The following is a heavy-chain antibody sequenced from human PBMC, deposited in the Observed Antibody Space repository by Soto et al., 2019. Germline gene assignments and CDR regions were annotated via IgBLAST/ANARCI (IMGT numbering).Heavy chain of an antibody. V-gene: IGHV1-3*01. Sequence: QVQLVQSGAEVKKPGASVKVSCKASGYTFTSYAMHWVRQAPGQRLEWMGWINAGNGNTKYSQKFQGRVTITRDTSASTAYMELSSLRSEDTAVYCCARATPFYSSRNNWFDPWGQGTLVTVSS. CDR3: ARATPFYSSRNNWFDP. CDR2: INAGNGNT. CDR1: GYTFTSYA. J-gene: IGHJ5*02. D-gene: IGHD6-13*01.